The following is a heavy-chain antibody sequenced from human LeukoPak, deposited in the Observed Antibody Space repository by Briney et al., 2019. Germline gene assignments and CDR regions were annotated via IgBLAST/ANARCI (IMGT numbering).Heavy chain of an antibody. CDR1: GGSISSYY. Sequence: PSETLSLTCAVSGGSISSYYWCWIRQSAGKGLEWIGRVGCGGDTKYNPSLKSRVTISVDTSKNQFSLKLSSVTAADTAVYYCARQERYCSNGVCLKHFDYWGQGTPVSVSS. V-gene: IGHV4-59*08. CDR2: VGCGGDT. D-gene: IGHD2-8*01. J-gene: IGHJ4*02. CDR3: ARQERYCSNGVCLKHFDY.